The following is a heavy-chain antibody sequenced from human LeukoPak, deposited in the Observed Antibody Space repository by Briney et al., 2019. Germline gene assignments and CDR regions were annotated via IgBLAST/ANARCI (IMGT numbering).Heavy chain of an antibody. D-gene: IGHD1-26*01. V-gene: IGHV3-23*01. CDR2: ISNSGGST. Sequence: GGSLRLSCAASGFTFSSFAMSWVRQAPGKGLEWVSGISNSGGSTYYADSVKGRFTISRDNSKNRLYLQMNSLRADDTAVYYCAKGGKWDVTPFDYWGQGTLVTVSS. J-gene: IGHJ4*02. CDR1: GFTFSSFA. CDR3: AKGGKWDVTPFDY.